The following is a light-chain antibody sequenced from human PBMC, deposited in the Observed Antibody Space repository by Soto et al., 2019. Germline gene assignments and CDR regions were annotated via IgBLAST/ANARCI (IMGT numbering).Light chain of an antibody. J-gene: IGKJ3*01. CDR2: AAS. CDR1: QSITNY. V-gene: IGKV1-39*01. CDR3: QHYDSSLVT. Sequence: DIQMTQSPSALSASVGDRFTITCRASQSITNYLNWYQHKPGQAPNLLIYAASTLQAGVPSRFRGSGSGTDFTLSISRLEPDDFAVYYCQHYDSSLVTFGPGTKVDI.